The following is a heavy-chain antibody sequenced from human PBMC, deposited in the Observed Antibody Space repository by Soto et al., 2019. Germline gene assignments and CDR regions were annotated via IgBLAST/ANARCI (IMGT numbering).Heavy chain of an antibody. CDR2: IRSKAYGGTT. Sequence: GGSLRLSCATSGFPFGDYAMSWFRQAPGKGMKRFSFIRSKAYGGTTEYAASVNGRFTIARDDSKDTLYLQMNSMKTEDTAVYYCTTEGALATTTIARSWSRYYGIDVWGQGTTVTVSS. J-gene: IGHJ6*02. CDR1: GFPFGDYA. CDR3: TTEGALATTTIARSWSRYYGIDV. V-gene: IGHV3-49*03. D-gene: IGHD1-1*01.